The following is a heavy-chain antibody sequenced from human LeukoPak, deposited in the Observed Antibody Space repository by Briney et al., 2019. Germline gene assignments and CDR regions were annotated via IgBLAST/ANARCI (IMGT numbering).Heavy chain of an antibody. V-gene: IGHV1-46*01. Sequence: ASVKVSCKASGYTFTSYYMHWVRQAPGQGLEWMGIINPSGGSTSYAQKFQGRVTMTRDTSTSTVYMELSSLRSEDTAVYYCARDQGEGGDPYWYFDLWGRGTLVTVSS. CDR2: INPSGGST. CDR3: ARDQGEGGDPYWYFDL. CDR1: GYTFTSYY. J-gene: IGHJ2*01. D-gene: IGHD4-17*01.